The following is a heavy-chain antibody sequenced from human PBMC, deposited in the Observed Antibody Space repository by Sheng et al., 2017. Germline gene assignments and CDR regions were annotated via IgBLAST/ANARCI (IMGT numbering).Heavy chain of an antibody. Sequence: QVQLQESGPGLVKPSETLSLTCTVSGGSIINDYWSWIRQPPGKGLEWIGYMYYSGSTNYNPSLKSRVTISADMSKNQFSLKLSSVTAADMAVYYCARVAAAGVKFDYWGQGTLVTVSS. CDR2: MYYSGST. V-gene: IGHV4-59*12. CDR1: GGSIINDY. CDR3: ARVAAAGVKFDY. D-gene: IGHD6-13*01. J-gene: IGHJ4*02.